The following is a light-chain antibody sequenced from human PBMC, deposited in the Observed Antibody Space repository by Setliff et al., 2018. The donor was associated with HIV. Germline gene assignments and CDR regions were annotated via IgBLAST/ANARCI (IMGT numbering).Light chain of an antibody. CDR1: SSDVGGYNY. V-gene: IGLV2-14*03. CDR2: DVT. CDR3: LSYTSCNMYV. Sequence: QSALAQPGSVSGSPGQSITISCTGTSSDVGGYNYVSWYQQHPGKAPNVVIYDVTNRPSGISNCFSGSKSGNMASLTISGLQAEDEAVYYCLSYTSCNMYVFGTGTKVTVL. J-gene: IGLJ1*01.